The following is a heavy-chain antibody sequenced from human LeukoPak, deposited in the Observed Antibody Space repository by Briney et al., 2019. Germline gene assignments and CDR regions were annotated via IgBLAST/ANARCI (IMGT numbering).Heavy chain of an antibody. CDR1: GGSFSDSY. D-gene: IGHD3-10*01. V-gene: IGHV4-34*01. CDR3: ARVVPDPGLFYYGSGSYYTGDYFDY. CDR2: INHLGTI. Sequence: SETLSLTCAVSGGSFSDSYWSWIRQSPGEGLEWIGDINHLGTIFYNPSLKSRVTISVDTSKIQCSLTLSSVTAADTAVYYCARVVPDPGLFYYGSGSYYTGDYFDYWGQGTLVTVSS. J-gene: IGHJ4*02.